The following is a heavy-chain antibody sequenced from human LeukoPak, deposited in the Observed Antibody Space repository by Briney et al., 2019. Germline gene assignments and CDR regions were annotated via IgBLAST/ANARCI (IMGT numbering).Heavy chain of an antibody. Sequence: GGSLRLSCAVSGITLRNYGMSWVRQAPGKGLEWVAGISGSGCGTNYADSVKGRFTISRDNSKNTLYLQMNSLRAEDRAVYFCAKRGVVIRVILVGFHKEAYYFDSWGQGALVTVSS. CDR2: ISGSGCGT. J-gene: IGHJ4*02. CDR3: AKRGVVIRVILVGFHKEAYYFDS. D-gene: IGHD3-22*01. CDR1: GITLRNYG. V-gene: IGHV3-23*01.